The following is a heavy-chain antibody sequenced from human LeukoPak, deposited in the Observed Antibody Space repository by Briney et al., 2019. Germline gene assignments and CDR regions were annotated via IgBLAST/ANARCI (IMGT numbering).Heavy chain of an antibody. Sequence: GASVKVSCKASGYTFTTFGINWLRQAPGQGLEWMGWINTNTGNPTYAQGFTGRFVFSLDTSVSTAYLQISSLKAEDTAVYYCASGHAATPDYWGQGTLVTVSS. CDR1: GYTFTTFG. D-gene: IGHD6-13*01. CDR2: INTNTGNP. V-gene: IGHV7-4-1*02. CDR3: ASGHAATPDY. J-gene: IGHJ4*02.